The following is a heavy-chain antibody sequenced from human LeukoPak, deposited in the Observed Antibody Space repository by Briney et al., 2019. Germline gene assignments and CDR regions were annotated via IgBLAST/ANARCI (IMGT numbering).Heavy chain of an antibody. CDR1: GFTFSSYA. J-gene: IGHJ4*02. D-gene: IGHD3-22*01. CDR3: AKEHYYDSSGYRRGYFDY. V-gene: IGHV3-23*01. Sequence: PGGSLRLSCAASGFTFSSYAMSWVRQAPGKGLEWVPAISGSGGSTYYADSVKGRFTISRDNSKNTLYLQMNSLRAEDTAVYYCAKEHYYDSSGYRRGYFDYWGQGTLVTVSS. CDR2: ISGSGGST.